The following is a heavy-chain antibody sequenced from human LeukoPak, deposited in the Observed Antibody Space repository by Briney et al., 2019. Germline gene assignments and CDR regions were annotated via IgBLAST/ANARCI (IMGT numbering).Heavy chain of an antibody. V-gene: IGHV1-8*01. CDR1: GYTFTNYE. CDR2: MNPKSGNT. Sequence: ASVKVSCKASGYTFTNYEINWVRQATGQGPEWMGWMNPKSGNTGYAQKFQGRVTMTRNTSISTAYMELSSLRSDDTAVYYCARDQDIVVVVAALRQREMGGFDPWGQGTLVTVSS. D-gene: IGHD2-15*01. J-gene: IGHJ5*02. CDR3: ARDQDIVVVVAALRQREMGGFDP.